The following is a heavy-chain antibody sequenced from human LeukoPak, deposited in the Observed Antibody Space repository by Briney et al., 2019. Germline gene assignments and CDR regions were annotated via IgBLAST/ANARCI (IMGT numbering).Heavy chain of an antibody. D-gene: IGHD1-26*01. CDR1: GLTVSSNC. CDR2: MYSDGTT. Sequence: GGSLRLSCAASGLTVSSNCVTWVRQAPGEGLEWVSVMYSDGTTSYADSVKGRFTISRDNSKNTLYLQMSILRAEDTAVYYCARSGSQGAFDIWGQGTMVTVSS. J-gene: IGHJ3*02. V-gene: IGHV3-53*01. CDR3: ARSGSQGAFDI.